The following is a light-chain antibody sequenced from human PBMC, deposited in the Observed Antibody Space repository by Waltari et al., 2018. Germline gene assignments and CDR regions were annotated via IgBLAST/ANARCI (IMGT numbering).Light chain of an antibody. CDR2: AGS. CDR1: SSAVGHYNF. V-gene: IGLV2-23*01. Sequence: QSALTQPASVSGSPGQSITISCTGSSSAVGHYNFVSWYQQHPDEAPKLVIYAGSKRPSGISIRFSGSKSGNTASLTISRLQAEDEADYYCCSYAGSRTHWVFGGGTRVTVL. J-gene: IGLJ3*02. CDR3: CSYAGSRTHWV.